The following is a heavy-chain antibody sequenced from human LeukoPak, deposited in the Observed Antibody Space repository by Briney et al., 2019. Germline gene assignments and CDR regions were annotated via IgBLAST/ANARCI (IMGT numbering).Heavy chain of an antibody. Sequence: QSGRSLRLSCAASGFTFDDYAMHWVRLARGKGLEWVSGISWNSGSIGYADSVKGRFTISRDNAKNSLYLQMNSLRAEDTALYYCAKESRITIFGVVTYYYGMDVWGQGTTVTVSS. J-gene: IGHJ6*02. CDR2: ISWNSGSI. V-gene: IGHV3-9*01. D-gene: IGHD3-3*01. CDR1: GFTFDDYA. CDR3: AKESRITIFGVVTYYYGMDV.